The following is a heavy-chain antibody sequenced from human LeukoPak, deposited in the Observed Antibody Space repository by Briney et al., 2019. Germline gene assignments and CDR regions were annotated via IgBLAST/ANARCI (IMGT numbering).Heavy chain of an antibody. CDR2: MNPNSGNT. Sequence: ASVKVSCKASGYTFTSYDINWVRQATGQGLEWMGWMNPNSGNTGYAQKFQGRVTITRNTSISTAYMELSSLRSEDTAVYYCAVGDTAPFAFDIWGQGTMVAVSS. D-gene: IGHD5-18*01. CDR3: AVGDTAPFAFDI. J-gene: IGHJ3*02. CDR1: GYTFTSYD. V-gene: IGHV1-8*03.